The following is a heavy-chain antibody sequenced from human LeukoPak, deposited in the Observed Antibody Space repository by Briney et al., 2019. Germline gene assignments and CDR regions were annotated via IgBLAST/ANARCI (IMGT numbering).Heavy chain of an antibody. V-gene: IGHV3-33*01. CDR1: GFTFSSYG. D-gene: IGHD3-22*01. CDR3: ARDRYYYDSSGYYYSPIYYFDY. Sequence: GGSLRLSCAASGFTFSSYGMHWVRQAPGKGLEWVAVIWYDGSNKYYADSVKGRFTISRDNSKNTLYLRMNSLRAEDTAVYYCARDRYYYDSSGYYYSPIYYFDYWGQGTLVTVSS. CDR2: IWYDGSNK. J-gene: IGHJ4*02.